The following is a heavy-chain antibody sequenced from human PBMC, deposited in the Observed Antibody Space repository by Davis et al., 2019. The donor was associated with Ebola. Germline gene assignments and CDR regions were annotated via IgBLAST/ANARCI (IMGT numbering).Heavy chain of an antibody. CDR2: LSGSGGLS. Sequence: GESLKISCAASGFTFSGSAMHWVRQASGKGLEWVSALSGSGGLSYYADSVKGRFTISRDNSKNTLYLQMNSLTAEDTAVYYCARGGETVTGTASHGMDVWGQGTTVTVSS. J-gene: IGHJ6*02. V-gene: IGHV3-23*01. D-gene: IGHD4-11*01. CDR3: ARGGETVTGTASHGMDV. CDR1: GFTFSGSA.